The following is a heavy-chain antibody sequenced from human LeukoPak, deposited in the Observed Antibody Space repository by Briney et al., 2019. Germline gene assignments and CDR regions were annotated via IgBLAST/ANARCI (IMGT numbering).Heavy chain of an antibody. CDR3: ASPVKYYDTWSGYPPFDY. V-gene: IGHV1-69*13. CDR1: GGTFNNFA. J-gene: IGHJ4*02. CDR2: IIPMCGTA. Sequence: SVNVSCKASGGTFNNFAISWVRQAPGQGLEWVGGIIPMCGTANYAQKFQGRVTITADESTSTAYMELSSLRSEDTAIYYCASPVKYYDTWSGYPPFDYWGQGTLVTVSS. D-gene: IGHD3-3*01.